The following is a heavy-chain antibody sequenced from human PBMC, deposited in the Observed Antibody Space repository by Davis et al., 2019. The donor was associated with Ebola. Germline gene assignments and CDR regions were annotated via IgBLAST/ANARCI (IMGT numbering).Heavy chain of an antibody. Sequence: PSETLSLTCAVYGGSFSGYYWSWIRQPPGKGLEWIGEINHSGSTNYNPSLKSRVTISVDTSKNQFSLKLSSVTAADTAVYYCARKGGRDGYNSRSYFDYWGQGTLVTVSS. J-gene: IGHJ4*02. CDR1: GGSFSGYY. D-gene: IGHD5-24*01. CDR2: INHSGST. CDR3: ARKGGRDGYNSRSYFDY. V-gene: IGHV4-34*01.